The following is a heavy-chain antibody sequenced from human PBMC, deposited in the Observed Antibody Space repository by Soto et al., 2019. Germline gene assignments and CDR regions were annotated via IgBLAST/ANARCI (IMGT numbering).Heavy chain of an antibody. D-gene: IGHD4-17*01. CDR2: INHSGST. Sequence: SETLSLTCAVYGGSFSGYYWSWIRQPPGKGLEWIGEINHSGSTNYNPSLKSRVTISVDTSKNQFSLKLSSVTAADTAVYYCARGRYGDYLRYYYYYMDVWGKGTTVTVSS. CDR1: GGSFSGYY. J-gene: IGHJ6*03. V-gene: IGHV4-34*01. CDR3: ARGRYGDYLRYYYYYMDV.